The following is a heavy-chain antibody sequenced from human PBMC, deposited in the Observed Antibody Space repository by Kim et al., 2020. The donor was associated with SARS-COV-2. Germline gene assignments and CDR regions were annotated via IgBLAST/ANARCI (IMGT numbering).Heavy chain of an antibody. CDR3: ARDPGSSGWFQY. D-gene: IGHD6-19*01. CDR2: INPDGTVK. CDR1: GFTFSSFW. Sequence: GGSLRLSCAASGFTFSSFWMNWGRQAPGKGLEWVANINPDGTVKHYVDSVKGRFTISRDNAKNSLFLQMNSLGAEDTAVYYCARDPGSSGWFQYWGQGT. V-gene: IGHV3-7*03. J-gene: IGHJ4*02.